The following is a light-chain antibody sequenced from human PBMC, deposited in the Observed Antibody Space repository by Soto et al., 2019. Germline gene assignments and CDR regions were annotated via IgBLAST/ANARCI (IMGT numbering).Light chain of an antibody. V-gene: IGKV1-5*01. J-gene: IGKJ1*01. CDR2: DAS. CDR3: QQYHGYSLT. Sequence: DIQMTQSPSTLSASVGDRVTITCRASQTISSSLAWYQQKPGKAPKLLIYDASTLQSGVPSRFSGSESGTEFILTISGLQPDGFATYYCQQYHGYSLTFGQGTKVEI. CDR1: QTISSS.